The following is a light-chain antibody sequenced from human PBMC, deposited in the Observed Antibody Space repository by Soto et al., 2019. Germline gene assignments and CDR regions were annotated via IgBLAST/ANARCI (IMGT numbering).Light chain of an antibody. CDR1: QSVDSY. Sequence: EIVLTQSPATLSLSPGERATLSCRASQSVDSYLAWYQQKPGQAPRLLIYDASNRATGIPARFSGSGSGTDFTLTISRLEPEDFGVYYCQQRGPWRSFGGGTKVEIK. V-gene: IGKV3-11*01. CDR3: QQRGPWRS. CDR2: DAS. J-gene: IGKJ4*01.